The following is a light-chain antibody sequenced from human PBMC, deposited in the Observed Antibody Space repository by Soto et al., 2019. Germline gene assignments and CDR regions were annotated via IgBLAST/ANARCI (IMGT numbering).Light chain of an antibody. Sequence: DIQMTQSPSSLSASVGDRVTITCQASQEISNYLNWYQQKPGKVPKLLIFDASNVETGVPSRFSGSGSGTDFTFTISSLQPEDIGTYYCQQYEDLPLTFGGGTRVEIK. CDR1: QEISNY. V-gene: IGKV1-33*01. CDR2: DAS. J-gene: IGKJ4*01. CDR3: QQYEDLPLT.